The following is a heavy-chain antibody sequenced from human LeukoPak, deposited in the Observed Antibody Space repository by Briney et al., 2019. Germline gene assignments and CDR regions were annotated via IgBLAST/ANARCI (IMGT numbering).Heavy chain of an antibody. J-gene: IGHJ4*01. CDR3: ARDRSDTSGYSNFDY. D-gene: IGHD3-22*01. Sequence: PGGSLRLSCAASGFTFSSYAMSWVRQAPGKGLEWVSAISGSGGSTYYADSVKGRFTISRDNSKNTLYLQMNSLRAEDTAVYYCARDRSDTSGYSNFDYWGHGTLVTVSS. CDR2: ISGSGGST. CDR1: GFTFSSYA. V-gene: IGHV3-23*01.